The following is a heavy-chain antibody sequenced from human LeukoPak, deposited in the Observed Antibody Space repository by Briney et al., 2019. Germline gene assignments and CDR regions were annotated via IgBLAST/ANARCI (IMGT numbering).Heavy chain of an antibody. CDR1: GYTFTGYY. CDR2: INPNSGGT. J-gene: IGHJ4*02. Sequence: ASVKVSCKASGYTFTGYYMHWVRQAPGQGLEWMGWINPNSGGTNYAQKFQGRVSMTRDTSISTAYMELSRLRSDDTAVYYCATDLLRYFDWLLPTPLDYWGQGTLVTVSS. CDR3: ATDLLRYFDWLLPTPLDY. V-gene: IGHV1-2*02. D-gene: IGHD3-9*01.